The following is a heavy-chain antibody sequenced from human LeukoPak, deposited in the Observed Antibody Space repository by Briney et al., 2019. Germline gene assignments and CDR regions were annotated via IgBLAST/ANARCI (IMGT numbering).Heavy chain of an antibody. CDR2: INHSGST. J-gene: IGHJ5*02. D-gene: IGHD2-2*01. Sequence: SETLSLTCAVYGGSFSGYYWSWIRQPPGKGLEWIGEINHSGSTNYNPSLKSRVTISVDTSKNQFSLKLSSVTAADTAVYYCARASIVVVPAAPPYNWFDPWGQGTLVTVSS. CDR3: ARASIVVVPAAPPYNWFDP. CDR1: GGSFSGYY. V-gene: IGHV4-34*01.